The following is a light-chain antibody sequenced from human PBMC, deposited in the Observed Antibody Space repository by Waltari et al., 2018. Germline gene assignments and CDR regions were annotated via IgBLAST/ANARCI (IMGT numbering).Light chain of an antibody. CDR1: QSVSAY. J-gene: IGKJ3*01. CDR2: DAS. Sequence: EIALTQSPATLSLSPGETATLPCRASQSVSAYLAWYQHKPGQAPRLLIYDASTRATGVPARFSGSGSGTDFTLTISSLEPEDSAVYYCQQRTSWPPFTFGPGTKVDVK. CDR3: QQRTSWPPFT. V-gene: IGKV3-11*01.